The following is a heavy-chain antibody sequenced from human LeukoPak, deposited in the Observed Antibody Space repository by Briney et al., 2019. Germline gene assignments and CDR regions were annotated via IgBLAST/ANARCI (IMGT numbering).Heavy chain of an antibody. J-gene: IGHJ4*02. CDR3: TNQPILDGSTDS. D-gene: IGHD3-3*01. Sequence: GGSLRLSCATSGFTFNTYAMNWVRQAPGKGLEWVSTINDAGRTTYYADSVKGRFTISRDNSKNTVYLQMNNLRAEDTALYYCTNQPILDGSTDSWGEGTLVTVSS. CDR1: GFTFNTYA. V-gene: IGHV3-23*01. CDR2: INDAGRTT.